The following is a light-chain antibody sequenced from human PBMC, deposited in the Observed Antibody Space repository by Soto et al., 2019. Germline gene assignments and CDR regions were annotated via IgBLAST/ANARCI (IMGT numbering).Light chain of an antibody. Sequence: EIVLTQSPGTLSLSPGERATLSCRASQSVATIYLAWYQQKPGQAPKLLMSGTSTRATGIPDRFSGSGSGTDFTLTINRLEAEDFAVYYCQQYGSSPRTFGQGTRV. CDR1: QSVATIY. J-gene: IGKJ1*01. CDR3: QQYGSSPRT. V-gene: IGKV3-20*01. CDR2: GTS.